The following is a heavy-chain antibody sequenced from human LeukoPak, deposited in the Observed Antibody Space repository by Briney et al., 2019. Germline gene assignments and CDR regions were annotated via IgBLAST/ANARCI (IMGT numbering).Heavy chain of an antibody. CDR2: IDPSDSYT. V-gene: IGHV5-10-1*01. Sequence: GESLKISWKGSGYSFTSNWISWVRQMPRKGLEWMGRIDPSDSYTNYSPSFQGHVTISADKSISTAYLQWSSLKASDTAMYYCARSGSSGYWSFWFDPWGQGTLVTVSS. CDR3: ARSGSSGYWSFWFDP. CDR1: GYSFTSNW. D-gene: IGHD3-22*01. J-gene: IGHJ5*02.